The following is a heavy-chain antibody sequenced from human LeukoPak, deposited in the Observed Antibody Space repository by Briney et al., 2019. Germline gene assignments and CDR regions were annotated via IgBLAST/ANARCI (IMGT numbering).Heavy chain of an antibody. D-gene: IGHD4-23*01. CDR3: TRELGGNNDY. J-gene: IGHJ4*02. CDR2: INPDGSTV. Sequence: GWSLRLSCEASGFTFSTSWMHWVRQVPGKGLVWVSRINPDGSTVTYADSVKGRFTISRDNAKNTLYLQMNSLRADDTAMYFCTRELGGNNDYLGQGTLATVSS. V-gene: IGHV3-74*03. CDR1: GFTFSTSW.